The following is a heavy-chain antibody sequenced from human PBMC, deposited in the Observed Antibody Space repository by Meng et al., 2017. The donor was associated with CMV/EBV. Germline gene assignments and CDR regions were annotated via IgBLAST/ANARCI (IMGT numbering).Heavy chain of an antibody. J-gene: IGHJ4*02. CDR3: VFEGVDILTGSYKKFFDS. Sequence: SVKVSCKASGGTFSSYAISWVRQAPGHGLEWMGGIMPLSGFTSYAQRFQGRITITADKSTSTTYMDLSSLTSEDAAVYYCVFEGVDILTGSYKKFFDSWGQGTLVTVSS. V-gene: IGHV1-69*10. D-gene: IGHD3-9*01. CDR1: GGTFSSYA. CDR2: IMPLSGFT.